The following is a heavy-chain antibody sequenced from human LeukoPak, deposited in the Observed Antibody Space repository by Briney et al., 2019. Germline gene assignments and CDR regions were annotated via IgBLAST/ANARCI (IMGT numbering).Heavy chain of an antibody. D-gene: IGHD1-26*01. V-gene: IGHV3-30*18. CDR2: ISYDGSNK. CDR1: GSTFSSYG. J-gene: IGHJ4*02. Sequence: PGGSLRLSCAASGSTFSSYGMHWVRQAPGKGLEWVAVISYDGSNKYYADSVKGRFTISRDNSKNTLYLQMNSLRAEDTAVYYCAKDSREWELYYFDYWGQGTLVTVSS. CDR3: AKDSREWELYYFDY.